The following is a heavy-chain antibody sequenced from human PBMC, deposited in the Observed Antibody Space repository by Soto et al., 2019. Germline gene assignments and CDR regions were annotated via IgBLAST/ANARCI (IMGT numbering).Heavy chain of an antibody. D-gene: IGHD1-26*01. CDR3: ARGSGSLYYFNY. CDR1: GVTVSTNY. Sequence: GGSLRLSCSASGVTVSTNYMTWVRQAPGKGLEWVSVLYSSGSTYYADSVKGRFTISRDNSKNTLYLQMNSLRAEDTAIYYCARGSGSLYYFNYWGQGTLVTVSS. CDR2: LYSSGST. V-gene: IGHV3-53*01. J-gene: IGHJ4*02.